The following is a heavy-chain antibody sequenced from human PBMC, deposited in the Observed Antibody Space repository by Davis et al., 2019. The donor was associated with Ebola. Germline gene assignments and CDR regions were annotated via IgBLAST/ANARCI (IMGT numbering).Heavy chain of an antibody. CDR1: GFTFSIYA. CDR3: ARDITLRGPFDP. V-gene: IGHV3-23*01. D-gene: IGHD3-10*01. CDR2: ISASGGST. J-gene: IGHJ5*02. Sequence: GGSLRLSCAASGFTFSIYAMNWVRQAPGKGLEWVSAISASGGSTWYADSVKGRFTISRDNSKNTMYLQMNSLRAEDTAVYYCARDITLRGPFDPWGQGTLVTVSS.